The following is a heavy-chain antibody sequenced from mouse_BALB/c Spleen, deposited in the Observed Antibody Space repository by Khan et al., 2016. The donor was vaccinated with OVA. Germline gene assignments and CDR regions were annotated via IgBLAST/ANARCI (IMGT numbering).Heavy chain of an antibody. J-gene: IGHJ2*01. V-gene: IGHV1-84*02. CDR1: GYTFTDYY. Sequence: QVQLQQSGPELVKPGASVKISCKASGYTFTDYYINWVKQKPGQGLEWIGWIYPGSANTRYSEEFKDKATLTVDTSSTTAFMRLSSLTSEDTAVYFCAGGFDVWGQGTTLTVSS. CDR3: AGGFDV. CDR2: IYPGSANT.